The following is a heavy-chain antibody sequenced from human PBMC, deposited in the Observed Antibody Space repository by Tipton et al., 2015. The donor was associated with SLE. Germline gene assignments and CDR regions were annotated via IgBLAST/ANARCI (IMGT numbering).Heavy chain of an antibody. Sequence: TLSLTCTVSGGSLSTSSYYWGWIRQPPGKGLEWIGSLYYRGNNFSNPSLKSRASISADASKNHFSLKLNSVTAADTAVYYCATNGHGETYEFFTEYLRHWGQGTLVTVSS. CDR2: LYYRGNN. D-gene: IGHD5-12*01. V-gene: IGHV4-39*02. CDR3: ATNGHGETYEFFTEYLRH. CDR1: GGSLSTSSYY. J-gene: IGHJ1*01.